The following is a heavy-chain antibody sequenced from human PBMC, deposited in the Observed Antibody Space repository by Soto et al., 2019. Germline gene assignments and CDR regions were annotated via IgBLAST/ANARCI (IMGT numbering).Heavy chain of an antibody. CDR3: ATIAAAGDFDY. CDR1: GGSISSGGYY. V-gene: IGHV4-31*03. CDR2: IYYSGST. D-gene: IGHD6-13*01. Sequence: SETLSLTCTVSGGSISSGGYYWSWIRQHPGKGLEWIGYIYYSGSTYYNPSLKSRVTISVDTSKNQFSLKLSSVTAADTAVYYCATIAAAGDFDYWGQGTLVTVSS. J-gene: IGHJ4*02.